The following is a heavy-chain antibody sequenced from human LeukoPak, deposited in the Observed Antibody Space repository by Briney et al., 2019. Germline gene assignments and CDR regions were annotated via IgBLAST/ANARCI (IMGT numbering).Heavy chain of an antibody. J-gene: IGHJ4*02. Sequence: ASVKVSCKASGYTFTSYGISWVRQAPGQGLEWMGWINPNSGGTNHAQKFQGRVTMTRDTSISTAYMELSRLRSDDTAVYYCATGDRYGSGSFGGQGTLVTVSS. CDR3: ATGDRYGSGSF. CDR1: GYTFTSYG. V-gene: IGHV1-2*02. D-gene: IGHD3-10*01. CDR2: INPNSGGT.